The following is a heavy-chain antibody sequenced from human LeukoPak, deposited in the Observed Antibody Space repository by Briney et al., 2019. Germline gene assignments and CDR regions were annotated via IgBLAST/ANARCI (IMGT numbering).Heavy chain of an antibody. CDR1: GYSISSGYY. J-gene: IGHJ4*02. CDR3: TRVRGYCSSTICYRYYFDY. V-gene: IGHV4-38-2*02. Sequence: SETLSLTCTVSGYSISSGYYWGWIRQPPGKGLEWIGTIYHSGSTYYNPSLKSRVTISVDTSKNQFSLKLTSVTAADTAVYYCTRVRGYCSSTICYRYYFDYWGQGTLVTVSS. D-gene: IGHD2-2*01. CDR2: IYHSGST.